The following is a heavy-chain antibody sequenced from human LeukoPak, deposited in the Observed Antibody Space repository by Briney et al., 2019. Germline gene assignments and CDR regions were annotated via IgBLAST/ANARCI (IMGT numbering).Heavy chain of an antibody. V-gene: IGHV3-33*01. CDR3: ARDGGTSHFDY. J-gene: IGHJ4*02. D-gene: IGHD4-23*01. CDR2: IWYDGSNK. Sequence: GGSLRLSCAASGFMFSRSGMHWDRQAPGKGLEWVAVIWYDGSNKYSADSVKGRFTISRDNSKNTLYLQMNSLRAEDTAVYYCARDGGTSHFDYWGQGTLVSVSS. CDR1: GFMFSRSG.